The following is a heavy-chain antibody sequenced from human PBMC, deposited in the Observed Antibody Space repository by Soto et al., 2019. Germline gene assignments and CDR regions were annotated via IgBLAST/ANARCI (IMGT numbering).Heavy chain of an antibody. Sequence: QVQVEQSGAEVKEPGASVKVSCKASGYSVTDYYIHWVRQAPGQGLEWMGVIKLSGGGSTTFAQKFQGRVSLIVATSTTTVYIELSSLRSEDTAVYYCSRDSPHTSFFDFWGQGTLVTISS. CDR3: SRDSPHTSFFDF. CDR1: GYSVTDYY. CDR2: IKLSGGGST. D-gene: IGHD6-6*01. J-gene: IGHJ4*02. V-gene: IGHV1-46*03.